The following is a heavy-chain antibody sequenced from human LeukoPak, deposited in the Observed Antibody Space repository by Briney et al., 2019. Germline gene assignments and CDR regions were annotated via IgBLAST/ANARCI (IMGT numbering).Heavy chain of an antibody. J-gene: IGHJ1*01. Sequence: PGGSLRLSCVASGFTFSSYSMNWVRQAPGKGLEWVSYISSSSSTIYYADSVKGRFTISRDNAKKSLYLQMSSLRPEDTALYYCAKAAFPYSSGWYGPLGHWGQGTLVTVSS. V-gene: IGHV3-48*04. CDR2: ISSSSSTI. D-gene: IGHD6-19*01. CDR1: GFTFSSYS. CDR3: AKAAFPYSSGWYGPLGH.